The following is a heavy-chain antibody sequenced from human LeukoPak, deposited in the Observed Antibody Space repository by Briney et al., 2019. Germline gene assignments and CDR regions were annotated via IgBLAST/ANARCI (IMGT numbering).Heavy chain of an antibody. J-gene: IGHJ4*02. CDR1: SGSIGSSGSIGSSGYY. Sequence: SETLSLTCTVSSGSIGSSGSIGSSGYYWGWIRQPPGKGLEWIGNIYYSGSTYYNPSLKSRAVTSVDMFKNQFSLKLSSVTAADTAVYYCARVPGWAGGYYFDYWGLGTLVTVSS. CDR3: ARVPGWAGGYYFDY. CDR2: IYYSGST. D-gene: IGHD1-26*01. V-gene: IGHV4-39*01.